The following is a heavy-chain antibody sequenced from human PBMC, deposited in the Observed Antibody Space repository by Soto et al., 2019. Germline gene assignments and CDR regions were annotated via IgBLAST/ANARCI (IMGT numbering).Heavy chain of an antibody. CDR2: MYNTGST. Sequence: SETLALTCTVYGGCISGYYWRWIRQPPGKGLEWIGYMYNTGSTVYNPSFKSRVTISVDTSKNQFSLKLNSVTAADTAVYYCARDLWGYCGTDCYPLDVWGQGTTVT. V-gene: IGHV4-59*01. J-gene: IGHJ6*02. D-gene: IGHD2-21*02. CDR3: ARDLWGYCGTDCYPLDV. CDR1: GGCISGYY.